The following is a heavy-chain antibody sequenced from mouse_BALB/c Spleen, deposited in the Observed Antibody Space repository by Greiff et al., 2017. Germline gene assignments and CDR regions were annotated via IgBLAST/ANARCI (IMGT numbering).Heavy chain of an antibody. CDR3: ARNVYDGYYWFAY. CDR1: GFSLTSYG. D-gene: IGHD2-3*01. CDR2: IWSGGST. Sequence: VKLMESGPGLVQPSQSLSITCTVSGFSLTSYGVHWVRQSPGKGLEWLGVIWSGGSTDYNAAFISRLSISKDNSKSQVFFKMNSLQADDTAIYYCARNVYDGYYWFAYWGQGTLVTVSA. V-gene: IGHV2-4-1*01. J-gene: IGHJ3*01.